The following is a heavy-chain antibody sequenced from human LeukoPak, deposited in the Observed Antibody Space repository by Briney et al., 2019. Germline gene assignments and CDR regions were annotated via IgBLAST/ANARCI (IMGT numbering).Heavy chain of an antibody. J-gene: IGHJ4*02. CDR2: IYYSGST. CDR3: ARGKLPLNFDY. CDR1: GGSASSYY. Sequence: SETLSLTCTVSGGSASSYYWSLIRQPPGKGLEWIGYIYYSGSTNYNPSLKSRVTISVDTSKNQFSLKLSSVTAADTAVYYCARGKLPLNFDYWGQGTLVTVSS. V-gene: IGHV4-59*02.